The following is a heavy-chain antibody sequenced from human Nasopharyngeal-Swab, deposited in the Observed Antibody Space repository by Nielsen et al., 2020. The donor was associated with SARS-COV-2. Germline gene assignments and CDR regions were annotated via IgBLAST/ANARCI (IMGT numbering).Heavy chain of an antibody. Sequence: SQTLSLTCSVHGGSFRGSYLSWIRQPPGKGLEWVGEINHSGSTNYNPSLKSRATISVDTSKNQFSLKLSSVTAADTAVYYCARALYSGRHQYFVLWGRGTLVTVSS. CDR3: ARALYSGRHQYFVL. J-gene: IGHJ2*01. CDR1: GGSFRGSY. D-gene: IGHD1-26*01. CDR2: INHSGST. V-gene: IGHV4-34*01.